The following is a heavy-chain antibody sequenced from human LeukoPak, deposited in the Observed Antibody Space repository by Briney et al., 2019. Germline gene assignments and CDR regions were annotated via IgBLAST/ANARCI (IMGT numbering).Heavy chain of an antibody. J-gene: IGHJ4*02. CDR2: ISGGGST. V-gene: IGHV3-23*01. CDR1: GFTFSSYA. CDR3: ARSTHSTGGSQYSSDH. D-gene: IGHD1-26*01. Sequence: GGSLRLSCAASGFTFSSYAMSWVRQAPGKGLEWVSAISGGGSTYYADSVKGRFTISRDNSKNTLYLQMNSLRAEDAAVYFCARSTHSTGGSQYSSDHWGQGTLVTVSS.